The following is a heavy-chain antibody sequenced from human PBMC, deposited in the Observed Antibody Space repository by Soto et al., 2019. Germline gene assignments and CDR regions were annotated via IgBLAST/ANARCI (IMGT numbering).Heavy chain of an antibody. CDR1: GGSFSGYY. Sequence: SETLSLTCAVYGGSFSGYYWSWIRQPPGKGLEWIGEINHSGSTNYNPSLKSRVTISVDTSKNQFSLKLSSVTAADTAVYYCARVKCSGGSCYSGNWFDPWGQGTLVTVSS. D-gene: IGHD2-15*01. V-gene: IGHV4-34*01. CDR3: ARVKCSGGSCYSGNWFDP. J-gene: IGHJ5*02. CDR2: INHSGST.